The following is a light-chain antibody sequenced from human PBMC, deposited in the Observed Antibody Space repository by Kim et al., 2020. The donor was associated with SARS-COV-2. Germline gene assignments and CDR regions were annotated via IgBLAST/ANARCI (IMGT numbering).Light chain of an antibody. CDR1: QSVSSN. J-gene: IGKJ1*01. Sequence: SPGERATLSCRASQSVSSNFAWSQQNPGQAPRLLIYGASTRATGIPARFSGSGSGTEFTLTISSLQSEDFAVYYCQQYNNWPPWTFAQGTKVEIK. CDR2: GAS. V-gene: IGKV3-15*01. CDR3: QQYNNWPPWT.